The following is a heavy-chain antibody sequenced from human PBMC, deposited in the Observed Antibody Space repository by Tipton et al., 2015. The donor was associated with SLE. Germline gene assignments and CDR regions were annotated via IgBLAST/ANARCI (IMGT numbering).Heavy chain of an antibody. Sequence: TLSLTCAVYGGSFSGYYWSWIRQPPGKGLEWIGESNPSGSTNYNPSLKSRVTMSLDTSKNQFFLKLSFVTAADTAVYYCAREDIVATTSAYNWFDPWGQGTLVTVSS. V-gene: IGHV4-34*01. CDR2: SNPSGST. CDR3: AREDIVATTSAYNWFDP. J-gene: IGHJ5*02. D-gene: IGHD5-12*01. CDR1: GGSFSGYY.